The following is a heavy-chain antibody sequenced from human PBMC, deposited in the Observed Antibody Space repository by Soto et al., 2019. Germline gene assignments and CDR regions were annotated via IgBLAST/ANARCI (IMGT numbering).Heavy chain of an antibody. CDR3: ARGWQYDYGDYDGGY. D-gene: IGHD4-17*01. CDR1: GFTFSSYT. Sequence: PGGSLRLSCAASGFTFSSYTMNGVRQAPGKGLEWVSYISSSSSTIYYADSVKGRFTISRDNAKNSLYLQMNSLRDEDTAVYYCARGWQYDYGDYDGGYWGQGTLVTVSS. CDR2: ISSSSSTI. J-gene: IGHJ4*02. V-gene: IGHV3-48*02.